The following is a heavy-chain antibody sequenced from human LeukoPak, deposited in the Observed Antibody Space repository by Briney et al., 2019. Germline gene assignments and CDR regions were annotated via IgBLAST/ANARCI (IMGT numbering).Heavy chain of an antibody. D-gene: IGHD6-19*01. CDR3: ARETTGWYRALDS. CDR1: GGSIGSGGYT. J-gene: IGHJ4*02. CDR2: FYHSGST. Sequence: TLSLTCAVSGGSIGSGGYTWSWIRQPPGKGLEWIGYFYHSGSTHYNPSLKSRVTISVDRSENRISLKLRSVSAADTAVYYCARETTGWYRALDSWGQGTLVTVSS. V-gene: IGHV4-30-2*01.